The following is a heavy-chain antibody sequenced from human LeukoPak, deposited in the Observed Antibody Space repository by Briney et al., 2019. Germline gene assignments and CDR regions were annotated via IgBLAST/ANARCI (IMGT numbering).Heavy chain of an antibody. CDR3: ARALRLGWTGVDY. D-gene: IGHD6-19*01. CDR1: GDSVSSNSAA. J-gene: IGHJ4*02. V-gene: IGHV6-1*01. CDR2: TYYRSKWYN. Sequence: SQTLSLTCAISGDSVSSNSAAWHWLRQSPSRGLEWLGRTYYRSKWYNDYAVSVKSRITINPDTSKNQFSLQLNSVTPEDTAVYYCARALRLGWTGVDYWGQGTLVTVSS.